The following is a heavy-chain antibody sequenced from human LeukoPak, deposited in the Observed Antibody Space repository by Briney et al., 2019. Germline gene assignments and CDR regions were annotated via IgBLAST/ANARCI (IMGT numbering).Heavy chain of an antibody. J-gene: IGHJ3*02. CDR2: INPNSGGT. CDR1: GYTFTGYY. V-gene: IGHV1-2*02. Sequence: EASVKVSCKASGYTFTGYYMHWVRQAPGQGLQWMGWINPNSGGTNYAQKFQGRVTMTRDTSITTAYMELTSLEFDDTAVYYCARTRLTGDPYEAFDIWGQGTMVTVSS. D-gene: IGHD7-27*01. CDR3: ARTRLTGDPYEAFDI.